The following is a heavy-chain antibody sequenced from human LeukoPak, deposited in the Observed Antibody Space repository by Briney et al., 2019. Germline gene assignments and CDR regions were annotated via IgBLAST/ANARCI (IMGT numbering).Heavy chain of an antibody. CDR2: ISYDGSNK. D-gene: IGHD5-18*01. CDR3: ARDADTAMEYYSDY. CDR1: GFTFSSYA. Sequence: GGSLRLSCAASGFTFSSYAMHWVRQAPGKGLEWVAVISYDGSNKYYADSVKGRFTISRDNSKNTLYLQMNSLRAEDTAVYYCARDADTAMEYYSDYWGQGTLVTVSS. J-gene: IGHJ4*02. V-gene: IGHV3-30*04.